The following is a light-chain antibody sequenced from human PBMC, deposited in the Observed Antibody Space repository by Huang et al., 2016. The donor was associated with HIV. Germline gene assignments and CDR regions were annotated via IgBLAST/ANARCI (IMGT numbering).Light chain of an antibody. CDR1: QSVSSN. V-gene: IGKV3-15*01. CDR2: GAS. CDR3: QQYNNWPPV. J-gene: IGKJ4*01. Sequence: EIVMTQSPATLSVSPGERATLSCRASQSVSSNLAWYQQKPGQAPRLLIYGASTRATGNPARFSGSWSGTEFTLTISSLQSEDFAVYYCQQYNNWPPVFGGGTKVEIK.